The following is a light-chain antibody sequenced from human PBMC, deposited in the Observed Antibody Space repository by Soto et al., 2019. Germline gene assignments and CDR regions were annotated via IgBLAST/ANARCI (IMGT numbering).Light chain of an antibody. Sequence: QSVLTQPPSASGTPGQRVTISCSGSSSNIGSNTVNWYQQLPGTAPKLLIYNDHQRPSGVPDRFSGSKSGTSASLAISGLQXEDXADYXCAAWDDSLNGVLFGGGTKLTVL. V-gene: IGLV1-44*01. J-gene: IGLJ2*01. CDR3: AAWDDSLNGVL. CDR1: SSNIGSNT. CDR2: NDH.